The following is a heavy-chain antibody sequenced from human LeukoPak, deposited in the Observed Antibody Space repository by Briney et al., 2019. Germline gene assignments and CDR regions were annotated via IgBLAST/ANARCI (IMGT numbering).Heavy chain of an antibody. V-gene: IGHV1-69*05. J-gene: IGHJ6*03. CDR2: IIPIFGTA. Sequence: GASVNVSCKASGGTFSSYAISWVRQAPGQGLEWMGGIIPIFGTANYAQKFQGRVTITTDESTSTAYMELSSLRSEDTAVYYCASNPPISFGRPVYYYYMDVWGKGTTVTVSS. D-gene: IGHD3/OR15-3a*01. CDR3: ASNPPISFGRPVYYYYMDV. CDR1: GGTFSSYA.